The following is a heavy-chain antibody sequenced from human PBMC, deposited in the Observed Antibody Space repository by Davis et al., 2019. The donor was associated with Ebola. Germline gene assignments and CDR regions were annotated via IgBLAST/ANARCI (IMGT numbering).Heavy chain of an antibody. CDR1: GYTFTSYY. CDR2: LIPFLGTP. J-gene: IGHJ5*02. V-gene: IGHV1-69*10. Sequence: SVKVSCKASGYTFTSYYMHWVRQAPGQGLEWMGGLIPFLGTPNYAQKFQARLNITADRSTTTAYMELRSLRSEDTAVYYCARGGTETKLRWFDPWGQGTLVTVSS. D-gene: IGHD4-17*01. CDR3: ARGGTETKLRWFDP.